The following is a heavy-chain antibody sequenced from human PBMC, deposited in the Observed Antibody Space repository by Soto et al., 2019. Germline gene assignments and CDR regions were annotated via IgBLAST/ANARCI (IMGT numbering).Heavy chain of an antibody. CDR1: GGSISIGGYY. J-gene: IGHJ5*02. D-gene: IGHD3-16*02. V-gene: IGHV4-31*03. CDR3: ARAWGLRLGELSRYNWLDP. CDR2: IYYSGST. Sequence: SETLSLTCTVSGGSISIGGYYLSWIRQHPGKGLEWIGYIYYSGSTYYNPSLKSRVTISVDTSKNQFSLKLSSVTAADTAVYYCARAWGLRLGELSRYNWLDPWCQGNXVTVSS.